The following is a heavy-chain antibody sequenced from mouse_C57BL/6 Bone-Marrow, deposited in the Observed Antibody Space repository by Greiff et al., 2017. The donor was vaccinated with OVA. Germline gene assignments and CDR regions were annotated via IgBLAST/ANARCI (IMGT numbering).Heavy chain of an antibody. CDR3: ARYDGYYCWYFDV. Sequence: VQLQESGAELARPGASVKLSCKASGYTFTSYGISWVKQRTGQGLEWIGEIYPRSGNTYYNEKFKGKATLTADKSSSTAYMELRSLTSEDSAVYFGARYDGYYCWYFDVWGTGTTVTVSS. V-gene: IGHV1-81*01. D-gene: IGHD2-3*01. CDR2: IYPRSGNT. CDR1: GYTFTSYG. J-gene: IGHJ1*03.